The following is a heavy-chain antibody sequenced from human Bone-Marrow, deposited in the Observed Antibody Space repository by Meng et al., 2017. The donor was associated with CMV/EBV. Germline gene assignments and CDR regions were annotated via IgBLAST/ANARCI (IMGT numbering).Heavy chain of an antibody. CDR1: GGTFSSYT. Sequence: SVKVSCKASGGTFSSYTISWVRQAPGQGLEWMGRIIPILGIANYAQKFQGRVTITADKSTSTAYMELSSLRSEDTAVYYCARVESVIATPGGYYWGQGTLVTVSS. V-gene: IGHV1-69*02. D-gene: IGHD2-21*01. CDR2: IIPILGIA. CDR3: ARVESVIATPGGYY. J-gene: IGHJ4*02.